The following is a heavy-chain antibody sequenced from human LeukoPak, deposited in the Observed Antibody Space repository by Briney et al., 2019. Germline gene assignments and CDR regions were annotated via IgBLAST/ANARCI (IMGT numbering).Heavy chain of an antibody. Sequence: GGSLRLSCAASGFTFSDYAMSWVRQAPGKGLEWVSGISGSDDSTYYADSVKGRFTISRDNSKNTLYLQMNSLRAEDTAVYYCAREAADFWSGPNYFDYWGQGTLVTVSS. CDR3: AREAADFWSGPNYFDY. CDR1: GFTFSDYA. J-gene: IGHJ4*02. V-gene: IGHV3-23*01. CDR2: ISGSDDST. D-gene: IGHD3-3*01.